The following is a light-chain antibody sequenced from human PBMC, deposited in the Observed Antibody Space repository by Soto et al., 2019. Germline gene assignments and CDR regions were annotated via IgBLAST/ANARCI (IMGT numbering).Light chain of an antibody. CDR3: QQSFSTPYT. CDR1: HSMSDY. J-gene: IGKJ2*01. Sequence: DIQMTQSPSSLSASVGDRVTLTRRASHSMSDYLNWYRQKPGKAPELLIYAASTLHSGVPSRFSGNRSGTEFTLTISGLQPEDFATYFCQQSFSTPYTFGQGTQLEIK. CDR2: AAS. V-gene: IGKV1-39*01.